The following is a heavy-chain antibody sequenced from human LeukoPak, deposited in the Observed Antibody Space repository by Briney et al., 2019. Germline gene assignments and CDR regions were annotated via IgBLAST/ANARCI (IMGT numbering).Heavy chain of an antibody. CDR1: GGSISSGGYS. CDR2: IYYSGST. CDR3: ARAPDDIRGYYPLDY. J-gene: IGHJ4*02. V-gene: IGHV4-61*08. D-gene: IGHD3-22*01. Sequence: SQTLSLTCAVSGGSISSGGYSWSWIRQPPGKGLEWIGYIYYSGSTNYNPSLKSRVTISVDTSKNQFSLKLTSVTAADTAVYYCARAPDDIRGYYPLDYWGQGTLVTVSS.